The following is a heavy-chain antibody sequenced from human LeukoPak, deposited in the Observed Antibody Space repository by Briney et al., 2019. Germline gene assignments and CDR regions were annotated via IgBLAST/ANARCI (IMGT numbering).Heavy chain of an antibody. Sequence: PGGSLRLSCAASGFTFSSYGMHWVRQAPGKGLEWVAVISYDGSNKYYADSVKGRFTISRDNSKNTLYLQMNSLRDEDTAVYYCAREFVVATVFDYWGQGTLVTVSS. V-gene: IGHV3-30*03. CDR1: GFTFSSYG. CDR2: ISYDGSNK. D-gene: IGHD2-21*01. CDR3: AREFVVATVFDY. J-gene: IGHJ4*02.